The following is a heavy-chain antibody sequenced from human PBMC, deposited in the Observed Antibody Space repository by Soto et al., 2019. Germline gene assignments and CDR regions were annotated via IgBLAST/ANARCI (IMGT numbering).Heavy chain of an antibody. V-gene: IGHV4-30-2*01. D-gene: IGHD3-10*01. J-gene: IGHJ4*02. CDR3: ARGKGSSGGVHFDY. CDR2: IYHSGST. CDR1: GGSISSGGYS. Sequence: SETLSLTCAVSGGSISSGGYSWSWIRQPPGKGLECIGYIYHSGSTYYNPSLKSRVTISVDRSNNQFSLKLRSVTGAATPVYYCARGKGSSGGVHFDYWGQGTLVTASS.